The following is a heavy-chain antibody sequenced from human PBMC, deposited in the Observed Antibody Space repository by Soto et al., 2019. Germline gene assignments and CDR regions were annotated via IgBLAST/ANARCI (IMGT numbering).Heavy chain of an antibody. CDR2: IFYSGNT. V-gene: IGHV4-59*01. CDR1: GGSISNYY. Sequence: QVQLQESGPGLVKPSETLSLTCTVSGGSISNYYWSWIRQPPGKGLEWIGYIFYSGNTNYDPSLKSRVSMSADTSKSPFSLKLSSVTAADTAVYYCAREDDFWSGYLAYWGQGTLVTVSS. J-gene: IGHJ4*02. D-gene: IGHD3-3*01. CDR3: AREDDFWSGYLAY.